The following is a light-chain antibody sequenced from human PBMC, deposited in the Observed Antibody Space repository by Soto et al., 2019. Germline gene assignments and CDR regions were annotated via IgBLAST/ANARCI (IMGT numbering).Light chain of an antibody. V-gene: IGKV3-20*01. J-gene: IGKJ4*01. Sequence: EIVLTQSPGTLSLSPGEGATLSCRASQSVINRYLAWYQQKPGQAPRLLIYGVSSRATGIPDRFSGSGSGTDFTLTISRLEPEDFAVYYCQQYSSSPLTFGGGTKVDIK. CDR2: GVS. CDR1: QSVINRY. CDR3: QQYSSSPLT.